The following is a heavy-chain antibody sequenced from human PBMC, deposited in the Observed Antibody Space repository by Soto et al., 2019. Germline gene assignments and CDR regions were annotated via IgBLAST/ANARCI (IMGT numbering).Heavy chain of an antibody. D-gene: IGHD6-13*01. CDR1: GGSVSSGTYY. Sequence: QVQLRASGPGLVKPSETLSLTCSVSGGSVSSGTYYWSWIRQSPGKGLEWIGYIYDSGSTNYNPSLKSRVTISLDTSKNQFSLKLSSVTAADSAIYFCASGSSVSAYIDYWGQGTLVTVAS. V-gene: IGHV4-61*01. J-gene: IGHJ4*02. CDR2: IYDSGST. CDR3: ASGSSVSAYIDY.